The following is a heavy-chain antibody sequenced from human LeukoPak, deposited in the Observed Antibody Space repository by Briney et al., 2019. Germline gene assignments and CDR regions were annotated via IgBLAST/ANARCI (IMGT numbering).Heavy chain of an antibody. CDR3: ARQIPPNYDFWSGPTGYMDV. V-gene: IGHV4-34*01. D-gene: IGHD3-3*01. CDR2: INHSGSA. Sequence: SETLSLTCAVYGGSFSGYFWSCVRQPPGKGLEWIGEINHSGSANYNPSLKSRVTISVDTSKNQFSLKLSSVTAADTAVYYCARQIPPNYDFWSGPTGYMDVWGKGTPVTVSS. CDR1: GGSFSGYF. J-gene: IGHJ6*03.